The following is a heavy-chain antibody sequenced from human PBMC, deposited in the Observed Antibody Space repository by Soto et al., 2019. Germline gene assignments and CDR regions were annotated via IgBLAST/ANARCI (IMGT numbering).Heavy chain of an antibody. Sequence: ASVKVSCKASGYTFTSYAMHWVRQAPGQRLEWMGWINAGNGNIKYSQKFQGRITITRDTSASTAYMELSSLRSDDTAIYYCVRVVAIPGYPDNWGQGTLVTVSS. D-gene: IGHD5-12*01. J-gene: IGHJ4*02. CDR2: INAGNGNI. CDR3: VRVVAIPGYPDN. CDR1: GYTFTSYA. V-gene: IGHV1-3*01.